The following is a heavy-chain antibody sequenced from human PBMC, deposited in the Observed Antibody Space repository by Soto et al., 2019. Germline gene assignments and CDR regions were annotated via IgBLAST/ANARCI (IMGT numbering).Heavy chain of an antibody. CDR1: GFTFSSYA. J-gene: IGHJ4*02. D-gene: IGHD3-10*01. CDR3: ARDPELLWFGELLQTTGSFFDY. V-gene: IGHV3-30-3*01. CDR2: ISYDGSNK. Sequence: QVQLVESGGGVVQPGRSLRLSCAASGFTFSSYAMHWVRQAPGKGLEWVAVISYDGSNKYYADSVKGRFTISRDNSKNTLYLQMNSLRAEDTAVYYCARDPELLWFGELLQTTGSFFDYWGQGTLVTVSS.